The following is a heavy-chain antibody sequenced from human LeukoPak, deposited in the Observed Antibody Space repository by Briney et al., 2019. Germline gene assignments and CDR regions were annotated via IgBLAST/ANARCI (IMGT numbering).Heavy chain of an antibody. J-gene: IGHJ5*02. Sequence: SETLSLTCTVSGGSISSYYWSWIRQPPGKGLEWIGYIYYSGSTNYNPSLKSRVTISVDTSKNQFSLKLSSVTAADTAVYYCARDGSPAMVAFDPWGQGTLVTVSS. CDR2: IYYSGST. D-gene: IGHD5-18*01. V-gene: IGHV4-59*01. CDR1: GGSISSYY. CDR3: ARDGSPAMVAFDP.